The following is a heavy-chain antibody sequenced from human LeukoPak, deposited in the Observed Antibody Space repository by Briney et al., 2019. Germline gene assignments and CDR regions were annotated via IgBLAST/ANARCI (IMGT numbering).Heavy chain of an antibody. D-gene: IGHD4-11*01. CDR3: AKKKTDYSYPSSFDY. Sequence: GGSLRLSCAASGFTFSSYWMHWVRQAPGKGLAWVSRINTDGSSTSNADSVKGRFTISRDNSKKKMYLQMNSLSAEDTAVYYCAKKKTDYSYPSSFDYWGQGTLVTVSS. J-gene: IGHJ4*02. CDR1: GFTFSSYW. V-gene: IGHV3-74*01. CDR2: INTDGSST.